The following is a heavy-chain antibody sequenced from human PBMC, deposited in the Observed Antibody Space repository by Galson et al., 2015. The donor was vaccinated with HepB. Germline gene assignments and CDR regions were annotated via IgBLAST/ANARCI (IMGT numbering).Heavy chain of an antibody. D-gene: IGHD2-15*01. CDR1: GFTFGSYS. J-gene: IGHJ4*02. V-gene: IGHV3-21*01. CDR2: ISSSSSYI. Sequence: SLRLSCAASGFTFGSYSMNWVRQAPGKGLEWVSSISSSSSYIYYADSVKGRFTISRDNAKNSLYLQMNSLRAEDTAVYYCARDPLDYCSGGSCQLDYWVPGTLVPVSS. CDR3: ARDPLDYCSGGSCQLDY.